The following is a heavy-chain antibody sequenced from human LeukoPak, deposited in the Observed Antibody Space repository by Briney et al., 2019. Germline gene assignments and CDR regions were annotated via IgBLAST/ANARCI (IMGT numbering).Heavy chain of an antibody. D-gene: IGHD3-3*01. CDR1: GGSFSGYY. CDR3: ARGQGYDFWSGYYFDY. Sequence: SETLSLTCAVYGGSFSGYYWSWIRQPPGKGLEWIGEINHSGSTNYNPSLKGRVTISVDTSKNQFSLKLSSVTAADTAVYYCARGQGYDFWSGYYFDYWGQGTLVTVSS. V-gene: IGHV4-34*01. CDR2: INHSGST. J-gene: IGHJ4*02.